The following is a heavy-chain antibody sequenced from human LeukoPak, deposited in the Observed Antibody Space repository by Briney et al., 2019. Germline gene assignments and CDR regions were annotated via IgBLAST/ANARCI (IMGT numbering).Heavy chain of an antibody. CDR3: ARILAARSRCMDV. Sequence: GGSLRLSCAASGFTFRSHSMQWVRQAPGKGLEWVSHISSSGSTIYYADSVKGRFTISRDNAKESLYLQMSSLRDEDTAVYYCARILAARSRCMDVWGQGTTVTVSS. D-gene: IGHD6-13*01. V-gene: IGHV3-48*02. CDR1: GFTFRSHS. J-gene: IGHJ6*02. CDR2: ISSSGSTI.